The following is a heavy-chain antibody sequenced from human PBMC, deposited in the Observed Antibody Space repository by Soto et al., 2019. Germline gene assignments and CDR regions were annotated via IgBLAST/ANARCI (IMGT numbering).Heavy chain of an antibody. CDR2: ISGSGGST. CDR3: AKDRGYGDFDY. J-gene: IGHJ4*02. V-gene: IGHV3-23*01. Sequence: EVQLLESGGGLVQPGGSLRLSCAASGFTFSSYAMSWVRQAPGKGLEWVSAISGSGGSTYYADSVKGRFTISRDNSKNSLYLQMNSLRPEDTAGYFCAKDRGYGDFDYGGQGTLVTVSS. D-gene: IGHD5-12*01. CDR1: GFTFSSYA.